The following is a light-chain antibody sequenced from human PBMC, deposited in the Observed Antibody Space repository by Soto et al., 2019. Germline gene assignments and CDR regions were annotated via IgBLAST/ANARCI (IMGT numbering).Light chain of an antibody. J-gene: IGKJ1*01. V-gene: IGKV2-24*01. CDR1: QSLVHSAGNTY. CDR2: KLS. CDR3: RQVTHGPRT. Sequence: DVVMTQTPLSSPVTLGQPASISCRSSQSLVHSAGNTYLSWLQQRPGQPPRLLIYKLSNRCSGGADRVSGRGAGTDCTLKISRVEAEDVGGYYCRQVTHGPRTCGQGTKVEI.